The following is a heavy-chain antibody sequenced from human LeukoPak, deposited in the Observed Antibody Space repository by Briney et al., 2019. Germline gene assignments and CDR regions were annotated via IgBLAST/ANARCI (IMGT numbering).Heavy chain of an antibody. CDR3: ARDFYYYDSSGSPGY. Sequence: GASVKVSCKASGGTFSSYAISWVRQAPGQGLEWMGGIIPIFGTANYAQKFQGRVTITADKSTSTAYMELSSLRSEDTAVYYCARDFYYYDSSGSPGYWGQGTLVTVSS. D-gene: IGHD3-22*01. V-gene: IGHV1-69*06. J-gene: IGHJ4*02. CDR1: GGTFSSYA. CDR2: IIPIFGTA.